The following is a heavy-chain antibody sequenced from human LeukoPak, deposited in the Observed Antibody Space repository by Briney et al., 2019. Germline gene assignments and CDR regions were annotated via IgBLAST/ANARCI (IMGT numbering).Heavy chain of an antibody. V-gene: IGHV3-21*01. Sequence: PGGSLRLSCAASGFTFSSYSMNWVRQAPGKGLEWVSSITSSSDFIYYTDSVKGRFTISRDNAKNSLYLQMNSLRAEDTAVYYCARDGWVDYWGQGTLVTVSS. J-gene: IGHJ4*02. D-gene: IGHD1-26*01. CDR2: ITSSSDFI. CDR3: ARDGWVDY. CDR1: GFTFSSYS.